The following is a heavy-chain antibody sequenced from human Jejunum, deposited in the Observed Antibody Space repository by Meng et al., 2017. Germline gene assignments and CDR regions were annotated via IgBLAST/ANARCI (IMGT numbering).Heavy chain of an antibody. CDR3: ARQLIY. V-gene: IGHV3-23*01. CDR1: GFTFSNYA. CDR2: ISGSDVNT. Sequence: VQLLESGGGLVQPGGSLRLSCVASGFTFSNYAMSWVRQAPGKGLEWVSSISGSDVNTYYTDSVKGRFTISRDNSKNTLFLQMNSLRAEDTALYYCARQLIYWGQGTLVTVSS. D-gene: IGHD4-11*01. J-gene: IGHJ4*02.